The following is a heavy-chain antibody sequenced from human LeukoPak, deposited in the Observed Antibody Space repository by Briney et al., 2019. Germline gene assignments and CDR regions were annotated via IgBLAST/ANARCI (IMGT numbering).Heavy chain of an antibody. CDR2: ISGSGGST. D-gene: IGHD3-9*01. V-gene: IGHV3-23*01. CDR3: AKDVWASNYDILTGPDY. J-gene: IGHJ4*02. Sequence: GGSLRLSCAASGFTFSSYAMSWVRQAPGKGLEWVPAISGSGGSTYYADPVKGRFTISRDNSKNTLYLQMNSLRAEDTAVYYCAKDVWASNYDILTGPDYWGQGTLVTVSS. CDR1: GFTFSSYA.